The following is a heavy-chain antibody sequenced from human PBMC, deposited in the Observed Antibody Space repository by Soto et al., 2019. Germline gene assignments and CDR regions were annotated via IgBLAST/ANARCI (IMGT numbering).Heavy chain of an antibody. CDR2: VDHSGST. V-gene: IGHV4-34*01. CDR1: GGSFSGYF. Sequence: QVQLQQWGAGLLKPSETLSLTCAVYGGSFSGYFWTWIRQSPGRGLEWIGEVDHSGSTNYNPPLKTRVAISLDTSKPQFSLKMTSVTAADTAVYYCARSGRSDYRRYFDLWGRGTLVTVSS. J-gene: IGHJ2*01. CDR3: ARSGRSDYRRYFDL. D-gene: IGHD4-17*01.